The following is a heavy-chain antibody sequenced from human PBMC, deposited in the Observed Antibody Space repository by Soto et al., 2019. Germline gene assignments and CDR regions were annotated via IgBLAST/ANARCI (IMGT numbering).Heavy chain of an antibody. Sequence: PGGSLRLSCAASGFTVSSKYMTWVRQAPGQGLEWMATINSGGGRTVYAQKLQGRLTMTRDTSTSTVYVELSSLSSEDTAVYYCARDSRPGWTVAADYWGQGTLVTVSS. V-gene: IGHV1-46*01. CDR3: ARDSRPGWTVAADY. J-gene: IGHJ4*02. D-gene: IGHD6-25*01. CDR2: INSGGGRT. CDR1: GFTVSSKY.